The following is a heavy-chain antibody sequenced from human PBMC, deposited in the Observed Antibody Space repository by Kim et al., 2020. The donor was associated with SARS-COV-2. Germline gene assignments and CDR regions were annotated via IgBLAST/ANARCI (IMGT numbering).Heavy chain of an antibody. CDR3: AKDIGRVPAAMSDY. D-gene: IGHD2-2*01. V-gene: IGHV3-9*01. J-gene: IGHJ4*02. Sequence: ADFVKGRFTISRDNAKNSLYLQKNSLRAEDTALYYCAKDIGRVPAAMSDYWGQGTLVTVSS.